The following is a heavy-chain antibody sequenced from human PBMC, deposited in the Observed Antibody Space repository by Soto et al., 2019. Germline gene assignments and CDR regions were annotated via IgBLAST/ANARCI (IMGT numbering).Heavy chain of an antibody. V-gene: IGHV6-1*01. Sequence: PSQTLSLTCAISGDSVSSNSAAWNWIRQSPSRGLEWLGRTYYRSKWYNDYAVSVKSRITINPDTSKNQFSLQPNSVTPEDTAVYYCASEGRITMIVGTFDYWGQGTLVTVSS. J-gene: IGHJ4*02. CDR3: ASEGRITMIVGTFDY. D-gene: IGHD3-22*01. CDR2: TYYRSKWYN. CDR1: GDSVSSNSAA.